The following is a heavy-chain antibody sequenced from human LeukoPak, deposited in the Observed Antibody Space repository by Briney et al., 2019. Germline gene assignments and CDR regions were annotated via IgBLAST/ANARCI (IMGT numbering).Heavy chain of an antibody. D-gene: IGHD6-13*01. J-gene: IGHJ4*02. CDR3: ARGIAAAGTVFDY. CDR1: GGSISSYY. CDR2: IYYSGST. V-gene: IGHV4-59*01. Sequence: SETLSLTCTVSGGSISSYYWSWIRQPPGKGLEWIGYIYYSGSTNYNPSLKSRVTISVDTSKNQFSLKLSSVTAADTAVYYCARGIAAAGTVFDYWGQGTLVTVSS.